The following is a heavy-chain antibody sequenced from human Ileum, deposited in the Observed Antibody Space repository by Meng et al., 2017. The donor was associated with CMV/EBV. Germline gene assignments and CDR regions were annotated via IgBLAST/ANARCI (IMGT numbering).Heavy chain of an antibody. J-gene: IGHJ4*02. D-gene: IGHD3-22*01. CDR1: GDSSSSGDYF. CDR3: VRASITMIDY. CDR2: ITYSGTT. Sequence: QLQLQGAGPGLVKPSETLSRTCTVSGDSSSSGDYFWGWIRQPPKGLEWVASITYSGTTYYNPSLKSRVTMSVDTSKNQFSLKLNSVTAADTAVYYCVRASITMIDYWGQGTLVTVSS. V-gene: IGHV4-39*07.